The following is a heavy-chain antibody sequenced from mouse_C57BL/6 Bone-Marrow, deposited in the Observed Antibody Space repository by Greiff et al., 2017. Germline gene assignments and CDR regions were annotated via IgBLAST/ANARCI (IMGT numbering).Heavy chain of an antibody. J-gene: IGHJ4*01. CDR2: INPNNGGT. CDR3: ASRVVATRYAMDY. Sequence: EVQLQQSGPELVKPGASVKISCKASGYTFTDYYMNWVKQSHGKSLEWIGDINPNNGGTSYNQKFKGKATLTVDKSSSTAYMELRSLTSEDSAVYYCASRVVATRYAMDYWGQGTSVTVSS. CDR1: GYTFTDYY. V-gene: IGHV1-26*01. D-gene: IGHD1-1*01.